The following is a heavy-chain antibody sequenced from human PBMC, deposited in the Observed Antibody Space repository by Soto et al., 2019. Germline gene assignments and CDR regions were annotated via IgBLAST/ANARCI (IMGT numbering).Heavy chain of an antibody. Sequence: PSETLSLTCTVSGSSISSGGCYWSWIRQHPGKGLEWIGYIYYSGSTYYNPSLKSRVTISVDTSKNQFSLKLSSVTAADTAVYYCAREPLVMVAATGDWFDPWGQGTLVTVSS. D-gene: IGHD2-15*01. CDR1: GSSISSGGCY. CDR3: AREPLVMVAATGDWFDP. J-gene: IGHJ5*02. V-gene: IGHV4-31*03. CDR2: IYYSGST.